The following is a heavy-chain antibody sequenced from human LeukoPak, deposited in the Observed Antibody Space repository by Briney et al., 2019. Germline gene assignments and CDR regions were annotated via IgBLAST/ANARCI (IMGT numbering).Heavy chain of an antibody. Sequence: SETLSLTCTVSGGSISSYYWSWIRQPPGKGLEWIGYIHYSGSTNYNPSLKSRVTISVDTSKNQFSLELNSVTAADTAIYYCARGREYGDYFDYWGQGTRVPVSS. D-gene: IGHD4-17*01. CDR1: GGSISSYY. V-gene: IGHV4-59*12. J-gene: IGHJ4*02. CDR2: IHYSGST. CDR3: ARGREYGDYFDY.